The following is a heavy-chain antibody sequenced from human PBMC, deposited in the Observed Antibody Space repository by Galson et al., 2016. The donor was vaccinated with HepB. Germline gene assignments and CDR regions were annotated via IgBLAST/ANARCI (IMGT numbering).Heavy chain of an antibody. CDR2: ISYDGTNQ. D-gene: IGHD3-3*01. Sequence: SLRLSCAVSGFSVSTNYMSWVRQAPGKGLEWVAGISYDGTNQYYGDSVKGRSTISRDNSNNTVHLQITSLRPEETAVFYCARGALTIFEPVGLDVWGQGTTVIVSS. CDR3: ARGALTIFEPVGLDV. CDR1: GFSVSTNY. V-gene: IGHV3-30*03. J-gene: IGHJ6*02.